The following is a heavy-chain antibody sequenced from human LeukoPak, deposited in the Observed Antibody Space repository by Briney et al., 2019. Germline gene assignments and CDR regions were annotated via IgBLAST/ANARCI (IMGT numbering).Heavy chain of an antibody. CDR1: GFTFSSYS. CDR3: AKAGSITMVRGGNFDY. V-gene: IGHV3-23*03. J-gene: IGHJ4*02. CDR2: IYSGGKT. D-gene: IGHD3-10*01. Sequence: PGGSLRLSCAASGFTFSSYSMNWVRQAPGKGLEWVSVIYSGGKTDYADSVKGRFTISRDNSKNTLYLQMNSLRAEDTAVYYCAKAGSITMVRGGNFDYWGQGTLVTVSS.